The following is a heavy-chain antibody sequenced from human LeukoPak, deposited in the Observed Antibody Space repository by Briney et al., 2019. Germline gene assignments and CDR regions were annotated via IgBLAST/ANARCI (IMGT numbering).Heavy chain of an antibody. V-gene: IGHV1-69*05. CDR1: GGTFSSYA. CDR3: ARAPGGGFDY. J-gene: IGHJ4*02. CDR2: IIPIFGTA. Sequence: EASVKVSCKASGGTFSSYAISWVRQAPGQELEWMGGIIPIFGTANYAQKFQGRVTITTDESTSTAYMELSSLRSEDTAVYYCARAPGGGFDYWGQGTLVTVSS. D-gene: IGHD2-15*01.